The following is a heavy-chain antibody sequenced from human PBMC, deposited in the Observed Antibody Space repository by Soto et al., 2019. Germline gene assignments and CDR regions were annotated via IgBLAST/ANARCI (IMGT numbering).Heavy chain of an antibody. Sequence: PSETLSLTCTVSGGSISSGSYYWGWIRQPPGKGLEWIGNIYHIGSTLYSPSLKSRVTISVDTSKSQVSLNLSFVTAADTAVYYCARGRYYYDSTYFDYWGQGTLVTVSS. CDR1: GGSISSGSYY. J-gene: IGHJ4*02. CDR3: ARGRYYYDSTYFDY. CDR2: IYHIGST. D-gene: IGHD3-22*01. V-gene: IGHV4-39*01.